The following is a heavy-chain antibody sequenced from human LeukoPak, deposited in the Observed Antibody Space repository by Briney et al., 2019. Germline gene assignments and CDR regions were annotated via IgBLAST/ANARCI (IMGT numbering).Heavy chain of an antibody. V-gene: IGHV1-18*01. CDR3: ARAPGVLLWFGELSPTDY. CDR1: GYTFTSYG. CDR2: ISAYNGNT. Sequence: ASVKVSCKASGYTFTSYGISWVRQAPGQGLEWMGWISAYNGNTNYAQKLQGRVTMTTDTSTSTAYMELRSLRSDDTAVYYCARAPGVLLWFGELSPTDYWGQGTLVTVS. J-gene: IGHJ4*02. D-gene: IGHD3-10*01.